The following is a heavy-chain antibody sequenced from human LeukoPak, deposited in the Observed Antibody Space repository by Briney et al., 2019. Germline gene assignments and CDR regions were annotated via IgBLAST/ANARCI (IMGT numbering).Heavy chain of an antibody. CDR2: ISWNGGSI. J-gene: IGHJ1*01. CDR3: ARESVYGFFQH. CDR1: GFSFDDYA. Sequence: GRSLRLPCAASGFSFDDYAMAWVRQAPGKGLEWVSRISWNGGSIGYADSVKGRFTISRDNAKNPLYLEMNSLRAEDTALYYCARESVYGFFQHWGQGTLVTVAS. V-gene: IGHV3-9*01. D-gene: IGHD3-16*01.